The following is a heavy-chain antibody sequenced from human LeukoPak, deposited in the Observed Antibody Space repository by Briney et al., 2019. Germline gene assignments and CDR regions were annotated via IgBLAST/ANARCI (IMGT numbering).Heavy chain of an antibody. CDR2: ISDSGGST. Sequence: GGSLRLSCAASGFTFSNFGMSWVRQAPGKGLEWVSAISDSGGSTYYADFVQGRFSISRDNSRNTLYLQMNSLRAEDTAVYYCAKRSDYSGNSNYFDYWGQGTVVTVSS. CDR1: GFTFSNFG. CDR3: AKRSDYSGNSNYFDY. D-gene: IGHD4-23*01. V-gene: IGHV3-23*01. J-gene: IGHJ4*02.